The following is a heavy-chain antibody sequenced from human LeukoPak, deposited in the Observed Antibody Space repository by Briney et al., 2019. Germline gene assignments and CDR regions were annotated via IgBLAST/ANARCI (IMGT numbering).Heavy chain of an antibody. V-gene: IGHV4-4*07. CDR3: ARDAYYDFWSGYYIVPFDI. D-gene: IGHD3-3*01. J-gene: IGHJ3*02. Sequence: SETLSLTCTVSGGSISSYYWSWIRQPAGKGLEWIGRIYTSGSTNYNPSLKSRVTMSVDTSKNQFSLKLSSVTAADMAVYYCARDAYYDFWSGYYIVPFDIWGQGTMVTVSS. CDR1: GGSISSYY. CDR2: IYTSGST.